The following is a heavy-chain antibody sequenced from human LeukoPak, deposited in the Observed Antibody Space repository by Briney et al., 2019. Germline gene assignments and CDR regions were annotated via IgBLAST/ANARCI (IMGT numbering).Heavy chain of an antibody. J-gene: IGHJ4*02. D-gene: IGHD4-17*01. Sequence: GGSLRLSCAASGFSFNSYWMSWVRQAPGTGLEWVANIRQDGSERYYADSLKGRFTISRDNAKNSLYLQMNSLRAEDTAVYYCAKSPMRTVTTNYFDYWGPGTLITVSS. CDR2: IRQDGSER. CDR3: AKSPMRTVTTNYFDY. CDR1: GFSFNSYW. V-gene: IGHV3-7*03.